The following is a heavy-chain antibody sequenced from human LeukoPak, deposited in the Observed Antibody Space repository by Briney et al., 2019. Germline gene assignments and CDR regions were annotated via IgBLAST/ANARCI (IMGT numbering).Heavy chain of an antibody. V-gene: IGHV4-34*01. CDR3: ARAVAGTADFDY. CDR2: INHSAST. CDR1: GGSFSGYY. Sequence: SETLSLTCDVYGGSFSGYYWSWIRQPPGKGLEWIGEINHSASTNYNSSLKSRVTISVDTSKNQFSLKLSSVTAADTAVYYCARAVAGTADFDYWGQGTLVTVSS. D-gene: IGHD6-19*01. J-gene: IGHJ4*02.